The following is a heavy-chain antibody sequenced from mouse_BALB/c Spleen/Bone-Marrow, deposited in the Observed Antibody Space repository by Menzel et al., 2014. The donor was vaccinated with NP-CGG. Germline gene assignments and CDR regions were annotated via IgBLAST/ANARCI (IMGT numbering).Heavy chain of an antibody. CDR3: ARRGDIYYGSSAWFAY. CDR2: IDPANGNT. D-gene: IGHD1-1*01. CDR1: GFNIKDTY. V-gene: IGHV14-3*02. J-gene: IGHJ3*01. Sequence: VQLKESGAELVKPGASVKLSCTASGFNIKDTYLHWVKQRPEQGLEWIGRIDPANGNTEYDPKFQGKATITADTSSNTAYLQLSSLTSEDTAVYYCARRGDIYYGSSAWFAYWGQGTLVTVSA.